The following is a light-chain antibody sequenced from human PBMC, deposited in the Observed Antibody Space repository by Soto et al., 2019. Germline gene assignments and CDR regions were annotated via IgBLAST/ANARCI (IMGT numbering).Light chain of an antibody. CDR2: DVS. V-gene: IGLV2-14*03. CDR3: AAWDDSLKGHV. CDR1: SNDVGAYNY. J-gene: IGLJ1*01. Sequence: QSALTQPASVSGSPGQSITVSCTGTSNDVGAYNYVSWYQQHPGTAPKLMIYDVSNRPSGVSNRFSGSKSGTTASLTISGLQSEDEADYYCAAWDDSLKGHVFGTGTKVTVL.